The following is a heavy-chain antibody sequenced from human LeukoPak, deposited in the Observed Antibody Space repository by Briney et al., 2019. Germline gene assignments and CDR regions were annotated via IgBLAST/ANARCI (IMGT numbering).Heavy chain of an antibody. CDR2: ISGSGGST. CDR1: GFTFSSYA. Sequence: GGSLRLSCAASGFTFSSYAMSWVRQAPGKGLEWVSAISGSGGSTYYAGSVKGRFTISRDNSKNTLYLQMNSLRAEDTAVYYCAKRGYDILTGPRGFDYWGQGTLVTVSS. V-gene: IGHV3-23*01. CDR3: AKRGYDILTGPRGFDY. J-gene: IGHJ4*02. D-gene: IGHD3-9*01.